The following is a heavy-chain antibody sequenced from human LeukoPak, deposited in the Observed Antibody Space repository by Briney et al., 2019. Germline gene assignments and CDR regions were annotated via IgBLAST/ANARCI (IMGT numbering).Heavy chain of an antibody. CDR1: GFTFSSYG. CDR2: IRYDGSNK. Sequence: GGSLRLSCAASGFTFSSYGMHWVRQAPGKGLEWVAFIRYDGSNKYYADSVKGRFTISRDNSKNTLYLQMNSLRAEDTAVYYCAKDIEPNYYGSGSSTYFYYYGMDVWGQGTTVTVSS. CDR3: AKDIEPNYYGSGSSTYFYYYGMDV. V-gene: IGHV3-30*02. D-gene: IGHD3-10*01. J-gene: IGHJ6*02.